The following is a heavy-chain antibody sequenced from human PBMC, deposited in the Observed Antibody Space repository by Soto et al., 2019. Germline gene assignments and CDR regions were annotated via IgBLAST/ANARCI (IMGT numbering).Heavy chain of an antibody. V-gene: IGHV4-59*01. D-gene: IGHD6-19*01. J-gene: IGHJ2*01. Sequence: QVQLQESGPGLVTPSETLSLTCTVSRGSISSYYWSWLRQPPGTGLEWIGYIYYSGTTNYTPSLESRLTLSVDTSKNQFSLKLTSVTAADTAVYYCARSVQSSGWDSWYFDLWGRGTLVTVSS. CDR2: IYYSGTT. CDR3: ARSVQSSGWDSWYFDL. CDR1: RGSISSYY.